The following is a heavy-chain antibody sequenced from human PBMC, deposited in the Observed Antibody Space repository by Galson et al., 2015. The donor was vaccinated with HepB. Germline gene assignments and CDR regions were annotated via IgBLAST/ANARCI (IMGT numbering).Heavy chain of an antibody. D-gene: IGHD6-19*01. CDR1: GFTFSSYG. V-gene: IGHV3-30*18. J-gene: IGHJ6*02. CDR2: ISYDGSNK. Sequence: SLRLSCAASGFTFSSYGMHWVRQAPGKGLEWVAAISYDGSNKDYAGSVKGRFTISRDNSKNTMYVQMNSLRAEDTAVYYCAKDLMSSGWYIPTTYGMDVWGQGTTVTVSS. CDR3: AKDLMSSGWYIPTTYGMDV.